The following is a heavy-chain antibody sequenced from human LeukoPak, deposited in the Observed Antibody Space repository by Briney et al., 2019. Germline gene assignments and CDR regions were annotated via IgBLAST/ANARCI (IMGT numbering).Heavy chain of an antibody. CDR1: GYSFTSYW. V-gene: IGHV5-51*01. Sequence: GESLKISCKGSGYSFTSYWIGWVRQMPGKGLEWMGIIYPGESDTRYSTSFQGQVTISADKSISTAYLQWSSLKASDTAMYYCARHAGSGSYYNAVDYWGQGTLVTVSS. D-gene: IGHD3-10*01. CDR3: ARHAGSGSYYNAVDY. J-gene: IGHJ4*02. CDR2: IYPGESDT.